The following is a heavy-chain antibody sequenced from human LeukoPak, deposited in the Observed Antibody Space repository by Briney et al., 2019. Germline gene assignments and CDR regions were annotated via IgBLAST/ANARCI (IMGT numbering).Heavy chain of an antibody. CDR3: ARNYYNDYRFDY. Sequence: GGSLRLSCGASGFTFNNYGLTWARQAPGKGLEWVSTIRGSDPATYYADSVKGRFTISRDNSKNTLFLQMNTLRAEDTAVYYCARNYYNDYRFDYWGQGTLVTVSS. V-gene: IGHV3-23*01. D-gene: IGHD4-11*01. CDR1: GFTFNNYG. CDR2: IRGSDPAT. J-gene: IGHJ4*02.